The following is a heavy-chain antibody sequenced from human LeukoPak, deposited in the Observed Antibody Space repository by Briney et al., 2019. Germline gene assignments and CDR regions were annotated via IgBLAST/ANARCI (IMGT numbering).Heavy chain of an antibody. J-gene: IGHJ3*02. CDR1: GGSISSYY. D-gene: IGHD6-13*01. CDR3: ARDSSWYWNDAFDI. V-gene: IGHV4-59*01. Sequence: PSETLSLTCTVSGGSISSYYWSWIRQPPGKGLEWLGYIYYSGSTNYNPSLKSRVTISVDTSKNQFSLKLSSVTAADTAVYYCARDSSWYWNDAFDIWGQGTMVTVSS. CDR2: IYYSGST.